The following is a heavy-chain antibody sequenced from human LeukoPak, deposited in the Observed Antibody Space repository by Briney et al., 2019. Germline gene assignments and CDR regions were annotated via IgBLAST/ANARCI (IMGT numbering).Heavy chain of an antibody. CDR3: ARDRGNQRGYYYYYMDV. V-gene: IGHV3-48*04. D-gene: IGHD1-14*01. J-gene: IGHJ6*03. CDR2: ISSSSSTI. CDR1: GFTFSSYS. Sequence: PGGSLRLSCAASGFTFSSYSMNWVRQAPGKGLEWVSYISSSSSTIYYADSVKGRFTISRDNAKNSLYLQMNSLGAEDTAVYYCARDRGNQRGYYYYYMDVWGTGTTVTVSS.